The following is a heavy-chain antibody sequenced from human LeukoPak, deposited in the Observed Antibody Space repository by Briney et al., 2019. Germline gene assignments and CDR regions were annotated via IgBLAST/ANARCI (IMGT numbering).Heavy chain of an antibody. D-gene: IGHD2-15*01. CDR3: ARDLGGYPFFMDV. J-gene: IGHJ6*03. V-gene: IGHV4-31*03. CDR1: GGPISSGGYY. Sequence: SQTLSLTCTVSGGPISSGGYYWSWIRQHPGKGLEWIGYIYYSGSTYYNPSLKSRVTISVDTSKNQFSLKLSSVTAADTAVYYCARDLGGYPFFMDVWGRGTTVIVSS. CDR2: IYYSGST.